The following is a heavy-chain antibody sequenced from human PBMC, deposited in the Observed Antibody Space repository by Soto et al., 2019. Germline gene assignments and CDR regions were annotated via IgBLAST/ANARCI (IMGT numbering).Heavy chain of an antibody. D-gene: IGHD3-9*01. J-gene: IGHJ6*03. V-gene: IGHV3-15*01. Sequence: GGSLRLSCAASGFTFSNAWMSWVRQAPGKGLEWVGRIKSKTDGGTTDYAAPVKGRFTISRDDSKNTLYLQMNSLKTEDTAVYYCTTVNYDIQWDYYYYYMDVWGKGTTVTVSS. CDR1: GFTFSNAW. CDR3: TTVNYDIQWDYYYYYMDV. CDR2: IKSKTDGGTT.